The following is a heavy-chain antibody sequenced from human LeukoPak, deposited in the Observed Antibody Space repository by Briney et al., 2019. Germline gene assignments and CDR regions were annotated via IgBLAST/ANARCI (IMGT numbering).Heavy chain of an antibody. CDR1: GFTFSSYS. D-gene: IGHD6-19*01. Sequence: GGSLRLSCAASGFTFSSYSMNWVRQAPGKGLEWVSSISSSSSYIYYADSVKGRFTISRDNAKNSLYLQMNSLRAEDTGVYYCATSSGWDFDYWGQGTLVTVSS. CDR3: ATSSGWDFDY. CDR2: ISSSSSYI. V-gene: IGHV3-21*04. J-gene: IGHJ4*02.